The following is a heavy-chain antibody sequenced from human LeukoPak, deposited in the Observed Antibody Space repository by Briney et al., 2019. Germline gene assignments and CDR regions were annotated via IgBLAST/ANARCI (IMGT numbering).Heavy chain of an antibody. CDR2: INHSGST. D-gene: IGHD3-3*01. V-gene: IGHV4-34*01. Sequence: SETLSLTCAVYGRSFSGYYWSWIRQPPGKGLEWIGEINHSGSTNYNPSLKSRVTISVDTSKNQFSLKLSSVAAADTAVYYCARGARITIFGVVQPFDYWGQGTLVTVSS. CDR1: GRSFSGYY. CDR3: ARGARITIFGVVQPFDY. J-gene: IGHJ4*02.